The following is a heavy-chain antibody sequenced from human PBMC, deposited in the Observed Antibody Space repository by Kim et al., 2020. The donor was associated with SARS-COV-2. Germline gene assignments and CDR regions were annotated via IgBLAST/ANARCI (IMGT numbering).Heavy chain of an antibody. CDR3: ARPSLGELSFGY. J-gene: IGHJ4*02. Sequence: SVKVSCKASGGTFSSYAISWVRQAPGQGLEWMGGIIPIFGTANYAQKFQGRVTITADESTSTAYMELSSLRSEDTAAYYCARPSLGELSFGYWGQGTLVTVSS. D-gene: IGHD3-16*02. V-gene: IGHV1-69*13. CDR2: IIPIFGTA. CDR1: GGTFSSYA.